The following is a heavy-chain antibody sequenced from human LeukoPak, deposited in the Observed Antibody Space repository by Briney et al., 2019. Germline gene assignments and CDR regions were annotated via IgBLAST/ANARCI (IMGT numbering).Heavy chain of an antibody. CDR3: AREGGPYRPLDY. V-gene: IGHV4-4*02. CDR2: VHLDGRT. Sequence: SRTQSFICGVAGGSISSTNWWTWVRQPPGKERKWIGEVHLDGRTNYNPSLQSRLTMSVDFSENHISLKLTSVTAADTAVYYCAREGGPYRPLDYSGQGTLVTVSS. CDR1: GGSISSTNW. J-gene: IGHJ4*02.